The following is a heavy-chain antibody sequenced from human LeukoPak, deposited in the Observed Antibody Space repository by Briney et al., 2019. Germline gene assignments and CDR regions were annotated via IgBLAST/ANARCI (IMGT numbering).Heavy chain of an antibody. CDR1: GFSLSTRGVG. CDR2: IYWNDDK. D-gene: IGHD5-18*01. CDR3: AHSLGYSYVDY. J-gene: IGHJ4*02. Sequence: SGPTLINPTPALTLTCTFSGFSLSTRGVGVGWIRQPPVKALEWLALIYWNDDKRYSPSLKSRLTITKDTSKDQVVLTMTNMDPVDTATYYCAHSLGYSYVDYWGQGTLVTVSS. V-gene: IGHV2-5*01.